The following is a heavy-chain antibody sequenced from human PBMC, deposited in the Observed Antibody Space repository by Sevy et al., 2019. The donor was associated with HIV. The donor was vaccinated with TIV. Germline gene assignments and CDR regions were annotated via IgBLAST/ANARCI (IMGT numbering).Heavy chain of an antibody. J-gene: IGHJ6*02. V-gene: IGHV3-21*01. Sequence: GGSLRLSCAASGFTFSSYSMNWVRQAPGKGLEWVSSISSSSSYIYYADSVKGRFTISRDNAKNSLYLQMNSLRAEDTAVYYCARDGRYCSSTSCLYGMDVWGQGTTVTDSS. D-gene: IGHD2-2*01. CDR3: ARDGRYCSSTSCLYGMDV. CDR2: ISSSSSYI. CDR1: GFTFSSYS.